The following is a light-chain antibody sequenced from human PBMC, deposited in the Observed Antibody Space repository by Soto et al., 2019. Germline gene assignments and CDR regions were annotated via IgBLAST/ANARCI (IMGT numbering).Light chain of an antibody. CDR1: HSVNSH. CDR3: QQSYSTPPT. CDR2: AAS. V-gene: IGKV3D-15*01. J-gene: IGKJ1*01. Sequence: MMMTQSPATLSVSQGERVTLSCRTSHSVNSHVAWYQQKPGQAPRLLIYAASTRATGIPDRFSGSGSGTDFTLTISSLQPEDFATYYCQQSYSTPPTFGQGTKVDIK.